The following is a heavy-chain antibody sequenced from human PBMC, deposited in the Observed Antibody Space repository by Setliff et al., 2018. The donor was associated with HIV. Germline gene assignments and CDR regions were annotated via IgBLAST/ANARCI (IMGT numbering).Heavy chain of an antibody. Sequence: GESLKISCEASGYSFTNYWVGWVRQMPGNGLEWMGLIWPDDSDTMYSPSFQGQVTVSADKSISTTYLQWTSLKAPDTAIYYYARLSKFYDFWTPDSWGQGTLVTVSS. CDR3: ARLSKFYDFWTPDS. CDR1: GYSFTNYW. D-gene: IGHD3-3*01. CDR2: IWPDDSDT. V-gene: IGHV5-51*01. J-gene: IGHJ4*02.